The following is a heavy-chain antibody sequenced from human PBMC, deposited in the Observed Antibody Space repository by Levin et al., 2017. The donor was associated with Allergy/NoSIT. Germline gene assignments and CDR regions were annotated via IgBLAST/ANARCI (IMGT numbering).Heavy chain of an antibody. CDR1: GYTFTGYY. V-gene: IGHV1-2*02. Sequence: ASVKVSCKASGYTFTGYYMHWVRQAPGQGLEWMGWINPNSGGTNYAQKFQGRVTMTRDTSISTAYMGLSRLRSDDTAVYYCARDYGTIAAAPARDHWGQGTLVTVSS. CDR3: ARDYGTIAAAPARDH. J-gene: IGHJ4*02. D-gene: IGHD6-13*01. CDR2: INPNSGGT.